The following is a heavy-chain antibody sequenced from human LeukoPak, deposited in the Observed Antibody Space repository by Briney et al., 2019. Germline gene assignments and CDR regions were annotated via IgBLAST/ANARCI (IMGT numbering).Heavy chain of an antibody. CDR1: GGSFSGYY. CDR3: ARSPIGSHAFDI. Sequence: PSETLSLTCAVYGGSFSGYYWSWIRQPPGKGLEWIGEINHSGSTNYNPSLKSRVTISVDTSKNQFSLKLSSVTAADTAVYYCARSPIGSHAFDIWGQGTMVTVSS. J-gene: IGHJ3*02. V-gene: IGHV4-34*01. CDR2: INHSGST. D-gene: IGHD1-26*01.